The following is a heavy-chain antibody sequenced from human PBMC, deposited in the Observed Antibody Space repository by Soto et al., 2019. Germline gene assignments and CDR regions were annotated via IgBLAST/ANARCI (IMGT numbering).Heavy chain of an antibody. Sequence: EVQLLESGGGLVQPGGSLRLSCAASGFTFSSYAMSWVRQAPGKGLEWVSAISGSGGSTYYADSVKGGFTISKDNYKNALYLQMNSVRAEDTAVYDCVKVVYIGGGYFDYWGQGTLVTVS. CDR2: ISGSGGST. CDR1: GFTFSSYA. D-gene: IGHD3-10*01. CDR3: VKVVYIGGGYFDY. V-gene: IGHV3-23*01. J-gene: IGHJ4*02.